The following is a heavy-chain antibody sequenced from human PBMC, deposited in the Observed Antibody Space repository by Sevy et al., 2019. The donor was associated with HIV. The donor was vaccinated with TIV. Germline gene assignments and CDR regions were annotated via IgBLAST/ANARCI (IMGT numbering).Heavy chain of an antibody. V-gene: IGHV3-15*01. CDR2: IKSNTDGGTT. CDR3: TTYYGDYFSY. Sequence: GGCLRLSCVGSGFIFSNAWMSWVRQAPGKGLEWVGRIKSNTDGGTTDYAAPVKDRFTISTDDSKNTLYLQMNSLKTEDTAVYYCTTYYGDYFSYWGQGTLVTVSS. J-gene: IGHJ4*02. CDR1: GFIFSNAW. D-gene: IGHD3-3*01.